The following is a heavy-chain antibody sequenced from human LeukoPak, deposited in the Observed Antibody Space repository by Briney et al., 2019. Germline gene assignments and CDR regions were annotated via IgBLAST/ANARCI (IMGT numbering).Heavy chain of an antibody. Sequence: GASVKVSCKASGYTFTGYYMHWVRQAPGQGLEWMGWINPNSGGTNYAQNFQGRVTMTRDTSISTAYMELSRLKSDDTAVYYCAKGKSNYFDYWGQGTLVTVSS. CDR1: GYTFTGYY. CDR3: AKGKSNYFDY. J-gene: IGHJ4*02. V-gene: IGHV1-2*02. CDR2: INPNSGGT.